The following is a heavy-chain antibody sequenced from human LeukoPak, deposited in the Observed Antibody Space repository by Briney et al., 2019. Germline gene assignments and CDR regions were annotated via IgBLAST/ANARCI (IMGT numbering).Heavy chain of an antibody. J-gene: IGHJ4*02. D-gene: IGHD2-8*01. Sequence: SETLSLTCAVYGGSFSGYYWSWIRQPPGKGLEWIGEINHSGSTNYNPSLKSRVTISVDTSKNQFSLKLSSVTAADTAVYYCARATDIVLMVYTDYFDYWGQGTLVTVSS. CDR3: ARATDIVLMVYTDYFDY. V-gene: IGHV4-34*01. CDR1: GGSFSGYY. CDR2: INHSGST.